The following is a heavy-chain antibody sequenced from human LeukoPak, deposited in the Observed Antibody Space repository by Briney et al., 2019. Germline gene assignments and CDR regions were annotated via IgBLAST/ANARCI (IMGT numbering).Heavy chain of an antibody. V-gene: IGHV1-46*01. J-gene: IGHJ5*02. Sequence: ASVKVSCKASGYTFTSYYMHWVRQAPGQGLEWMGIINPSGGSTSYAQKFQGRVTMTRDMSTSTVYMELSSLRSEDTAVYYCARDYGLRFLEWLLYKQVFGWFDPWGQGTLVTVSS. CDR3: ARDYGLRFLEWLLYKQVFGWFDP. CDR2: INPSGGST. D-gene: IGHD3-3*01. CDR1: GYTFTSYY.